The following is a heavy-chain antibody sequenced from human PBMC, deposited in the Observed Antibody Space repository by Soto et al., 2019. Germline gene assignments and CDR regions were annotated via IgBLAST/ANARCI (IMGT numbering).Heavy chain of an antibody. Sequence: QVQLVQSGAEVKKPGSSVKVSCKASGGTFSSYTISWVRQAPGQGLEWMGRIIPILGIANYAQKFQGRVTITADKSTRKAYMELSSLRSEDTAVYYCARYCSSTSCYSRFYGMDVWGQGTTVTVSS. J-gene: IGHJ6*02. CDR3: ARYCSSTSCYSRFYGMDV. D-gene: IGHD2-2*02. CDR2: IIPILGIA. V-gene: IGHV1-69*02. CDR1: GGTFSSYT.